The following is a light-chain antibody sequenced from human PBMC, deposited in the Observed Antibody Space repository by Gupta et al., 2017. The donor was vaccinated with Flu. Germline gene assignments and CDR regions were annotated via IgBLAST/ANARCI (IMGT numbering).Light chain of an antibody. V-gene: IGLV8-61*01. CDR2: KTN. CDR1: PGSVASDQY. CDR3: LRDRGSGIWM. J-gene: IGLJ3*02. Sequence: RVTGAWGLNPGSVASDQYASWDQQTAGQAPRSIVYKTNPRSAGVPDRFSGSIREDKAALSITGAQEDEESDYYSLRDRGSGIWMFGGGTKLTVL.